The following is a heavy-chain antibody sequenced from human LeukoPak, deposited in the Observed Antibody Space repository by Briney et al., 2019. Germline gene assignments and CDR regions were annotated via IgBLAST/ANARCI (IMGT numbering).Heavy chain of an antibody. J-gene: IGHJ4*02. CDR1: GFTFRNAW. V-gene: IGHV3-15*01. CDR2: TKSKSDGGTT. Sequence: GGSLRLSCAASGFTFRNAWMSWVRQAPGKGLEWVGRTKSKSDGGTTEYAAPVKGRFTIARDDSKKTLFLQMNSLRAEDTAVYYCARAYDYWGQGTLVTVSS. CDR3: ARAYDY.